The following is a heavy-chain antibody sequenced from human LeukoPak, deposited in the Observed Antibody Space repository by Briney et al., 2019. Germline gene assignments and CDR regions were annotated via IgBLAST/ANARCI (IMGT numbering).Heavy chain of an antibody. J-gene: IGHJ4*02. Sequence: GGPLRLSCAASGFTFSNSAMHWVRQAPGKGLEWVAIISYDGSHKFYADSVKGRFTISRDTAKNTLYLQMNSLRAQDTAVYYCAREYYDILTDYLGDFDYWGQGTLVTVSS. CDR3: AREYYDILTDYLGDFDY. D-gene: IGHD3-9*01. CDR1: GFTFSNSA. CDR2: ISYDGSHK. V-gene: IGHV3-30*04.